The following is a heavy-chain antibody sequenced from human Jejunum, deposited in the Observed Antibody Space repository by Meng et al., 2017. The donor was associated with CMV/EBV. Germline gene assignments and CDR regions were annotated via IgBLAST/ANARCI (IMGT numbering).Heavy chain of an antibody. CDR3: ARKRSAIGGVWFDP. V-gene: IGHV1-8*03. CDR2: INPTFGTT. Sequence: SGDTLGDYDINWVRQAAGQGLEWMGWINPTFGTTRYAEKFQGRITLTRNTSISTAYMELTGLKSEDTAVYYCARKRSAIGGVWFDPWGQGTLVTVSS. CDR1: GDTLGDYD. J-gene: IGHJ5*02. D-gene: IGHD3-16*01.